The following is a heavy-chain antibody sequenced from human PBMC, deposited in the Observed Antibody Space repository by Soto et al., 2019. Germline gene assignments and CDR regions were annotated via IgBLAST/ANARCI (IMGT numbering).Heavy chain of an antibody. D-gene: IGHD6-13*01. Sequence: QITLKESGPTLVKPTQTLTLTCTFSGFSLSTSGVGVGWIRQPPGKALEWLALIYWDDDKRYSPSLKSRLTITKETSKTQVVLTMTNMDPVDTATYYCAHSRSSWYPPSFDYWGQGTLVTVSS. CDR1: GFSLSTSGVG. V-gene: IGHV2-5*02. J-gene: IGHJ4*02. CDR3: AHSRSSWYPPSFDY. CDR2: IYWDDDK.